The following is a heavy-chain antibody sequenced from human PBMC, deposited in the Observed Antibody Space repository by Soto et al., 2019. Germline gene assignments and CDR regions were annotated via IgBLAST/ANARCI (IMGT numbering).Heavy chain of an antibody. Sequence: GASVKVSCKASGYTFTSYYMHWVRQAPGQGLEWMGIINPSGGSTSYAQKFQGRVTMTRDTSTSTVYMELSSLRSEDTAVYYCARISVGLLNSSSWSPLDYGMDVWGQGTTVTVSS. D-gene: IGHD6-13*01. CDR2: INPSGGST. V-gene: IGHV1-46*03. CDR1: GYTFTSYY. CDR3: ARISVGLLNSSSWSPLDYGMDV. J-gene: IGHJ6*02.